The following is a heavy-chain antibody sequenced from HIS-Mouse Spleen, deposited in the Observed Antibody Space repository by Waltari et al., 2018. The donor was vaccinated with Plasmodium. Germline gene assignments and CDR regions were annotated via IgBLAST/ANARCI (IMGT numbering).Heavy chain of an antibody. D-gene: IGHD6-13*01. J-gene: IGHJ2*01. V-gene: IGHV3-7*01. CDR2: IKQDGSGK. Sequence: EVQLVESGGGLVQPGGSLRLSCAASGFTFSSYWMSWVRQAPGKGLEWVANIKQDGSGKDYVDSGKGRFTISRDNAKNSRYLQMNSLRAEDTAVYYCASSWYWYFDLWGRGTLVTVSS. CDR3: ASSWYWYFDL. CDR1: GFTFSSYW.